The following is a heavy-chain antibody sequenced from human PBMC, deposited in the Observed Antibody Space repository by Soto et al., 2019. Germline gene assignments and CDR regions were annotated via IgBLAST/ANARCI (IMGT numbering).Heavy chain of an antibody. V-gene: IGHV3-23*01. CDR1: GFTFENFV. J-gene: IGHJ5*02. D-gene: IGHD1-26*01. CDR2: ISGSGLNK. Sequence: PGGSLRLSCAASGFTFENFVMSWVRQAPGKGLEWISSISGSGLNKYYADSVKGRFTISRDNSKNTVYLELSNLRAEDTAVYHCAKNQGVELVPLATVDWFDPWGQGSVVTAPQ. CDR3: AKNQGVELVPLATVDWFDP.